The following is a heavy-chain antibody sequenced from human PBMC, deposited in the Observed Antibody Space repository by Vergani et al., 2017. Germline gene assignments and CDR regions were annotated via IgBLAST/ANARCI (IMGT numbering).Heavy chain of an antibody. J-gene: IGHJ3*01. CDR1: GFTLSSYG. CDR2: IWYEGSKK. Sequence: VQLLESGGGLVQPGRSLRLSCAASGFTLSSYGMHWVRQAPGKGLEWVAVIWYEGSKKYYADSVKGRFNISRDNSKNTLYLQMHSLRAEDTAVYYCAGDFDFWSCYHDAFDLWGQGTMVTVSS. D-gene: IGHD3-3*01. V-gene: IGHV3-33*08. CDR3: AGDFDFWSCYHDAFDL.